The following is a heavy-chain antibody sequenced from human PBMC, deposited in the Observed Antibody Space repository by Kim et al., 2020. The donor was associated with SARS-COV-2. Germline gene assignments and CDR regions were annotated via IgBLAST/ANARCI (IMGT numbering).Heavy chain of an antibody. D-gene: IGHD3-10*01. Sequence: SETLSLTCAVYGGSFSGYYWSWIRQPPGKGLEWIGEINHSGSTNYNPSLKSRVTISVDTSKNQFSLKLSSVTAADTAVYYCARGHRNTMVRGVVGYWFDPWGQGTLVTVSS. CDR2: INHSGST. J-gene: IGHJ5*02. CDR3: ARGHRNTMVRGVVGYWFDP. V-gene: IGHV4-34*01. CDR1: GGSFSGYY.